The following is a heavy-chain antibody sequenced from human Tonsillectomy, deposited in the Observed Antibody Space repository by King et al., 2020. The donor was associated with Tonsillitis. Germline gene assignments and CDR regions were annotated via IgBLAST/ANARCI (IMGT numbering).Heavy chain of an antibody. CDR3: ARAWGPGCSHT. V-gene: IGHV1-2*02. Sequence: VQLVQSGAEVKKPGASVKVSCKASGYTFTGYYIHWVRQAPAHGLEWMGWINPKSGDTNYAQKFQGRVTMTRDMSITTAYMELSSLRSDDTAVYYCARAWGPGCSHTWGHGTLVT. CDR1: GYTFTGYY. CDR2: INPKSGDT. D-gene: IGHD2-15*01. J-gene: IGHJ5*01.